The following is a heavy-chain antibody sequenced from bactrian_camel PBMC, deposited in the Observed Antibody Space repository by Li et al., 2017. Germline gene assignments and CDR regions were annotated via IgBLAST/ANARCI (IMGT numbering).Heavy chain of an antibody. CDR2: IDSDGVSRVGSV. CDR3: AAPVDGANCYLFPTARLEYNY. Sequence: VQLVESGGGSVQPGGSLRLSCAVTGRTTGCMGWFRQIPGKEREWVATIDSDGVSRVGSVTYTDSAKGRFTISQDSAKNTMYLQMDNLKPDDTAMYYCAAPVDGANCYLFPTARLEYNYYGQGTQVTVS. V-gene: IGHV3S42*01. CDR1: GRTTGC. J-gene: IGHJ4*01. D-gene: IGHD7*01.